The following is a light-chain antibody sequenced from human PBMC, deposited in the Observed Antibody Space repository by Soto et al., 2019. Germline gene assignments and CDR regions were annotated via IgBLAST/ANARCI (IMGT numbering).Light chain of an antibody. CDR2: GVS. Sequence: DTVLTQSPGTLSLSPGERATLSCRASQSLGSDYLAWYQQKPGQAPRLLIYGVSSRATDIPDRFSGSGSGTDFTLTISRLEQEDFAMYYCQLYGTSRAFGQGTKV. V-gene: IGKV3-20*01. J-gene: IGKJ1*01. CDR1: QSLGSDY. CDR3: QLYGTSRA.